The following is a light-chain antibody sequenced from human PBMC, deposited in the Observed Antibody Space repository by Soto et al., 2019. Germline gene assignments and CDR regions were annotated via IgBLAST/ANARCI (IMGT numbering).Light chain of an antibody. J-gene: IGKJ1*01. Sequence: VLTQSPATLSLSPGERATLSCRASENVSTFVDWYQQKPGQAPRLPIYGASNRATDIPARFSGSGSGTDFTLTISNLEPEDFAVYYCQQHSHWPPWTFGQGTKVDIK. CDR1: ENVSTF. V-gene: IGKV3-11*01. CDR3: QQHSHWPPWT. CDR2: GAS.